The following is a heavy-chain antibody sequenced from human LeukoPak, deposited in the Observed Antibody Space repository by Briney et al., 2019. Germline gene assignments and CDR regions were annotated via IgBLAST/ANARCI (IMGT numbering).Heavy chain of an antibody. CDR1: GYTFTGYY. Sequence: ASVKVSCKASGYTFTGYYMHWVRQAPGQGLEWMGWINPNNGGTNYAQKFQGRVTMTRDTSISTAYMELSRLRSDDTAVYYCARGAYYDSSGYSTPAYNWFDPWGQGTLVTVSS. J-gene: IGHJ5*02. CDR3: ARGAYYDSSGYSTPAYNWFDP. CDR2: INPNNGGT. D-gene: IGHD3-22*01. V-gene: IGHV1-2*02.